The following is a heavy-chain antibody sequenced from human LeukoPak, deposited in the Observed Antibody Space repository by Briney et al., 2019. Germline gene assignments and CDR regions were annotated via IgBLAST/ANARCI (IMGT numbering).Heavy chain of an antibody. CDR3: ARPEQMYSANPRLGY. CDR1: GYTFTGYY. CDR2: INPNSGGT. J-gene: IGHJ4*02. V-gene: IGHV1-2*02. Sequence: GSVKVSCKASGYTFTGYYMHWVRQAPGQGLEWMGWINPNSGGTNYAQKFQGRVTMTRDTSISTAYMELSRLRSDDTAVYYCARPEQMYSANPRLGYWGQGTLVTVSS. D-gene: IGHD1-26*01.